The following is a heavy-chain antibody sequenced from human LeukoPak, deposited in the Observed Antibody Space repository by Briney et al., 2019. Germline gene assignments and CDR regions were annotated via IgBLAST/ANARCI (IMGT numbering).Heavy chain of an antibody. CDR2: IHYSGGT. D-gene: IGHD5-12*01. Sequence: SETLSLTCTVSGGSISSSSYYWGWIRQPPGKGLEWIGSIHYSGGTYYNPSLKSRVTISVDTSKNQFSLKLSSVTAAGTAVYYCARGTRGYDLRRNAFDIWGQGTMVTVSS. CDR3: ARGTRGYDLRRNAFDI. J-gene: IGHJ3*02. CDR1: GGSISSSSYY. V-gene: IGHV4-39*01.